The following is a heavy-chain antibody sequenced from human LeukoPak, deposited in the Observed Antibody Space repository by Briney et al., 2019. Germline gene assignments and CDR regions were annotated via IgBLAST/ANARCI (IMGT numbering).Heavy chain of an antibody. Sequence: SETLSHTCAVYRGSFSDYYWSWIRQPPGEGLEWIREINHSGVTNYNPSLKSLKSRVTISVDTSNNQFSLNLSSVTAADTAVYYCARTDYRAWGQGTLVTVSS. CDR1: RGSFSDYY. J-gene: IGHJ5*02. D-gene: IGHD4-11*01. V-gene: IGHV4-34*01. CDR2: INHSGVT. CDR3: ARTDYRA.